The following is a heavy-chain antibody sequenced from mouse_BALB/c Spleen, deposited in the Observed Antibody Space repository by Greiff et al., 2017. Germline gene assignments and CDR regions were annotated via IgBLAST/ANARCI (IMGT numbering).Heavy chain of an antibody. CDR3: ARDYYDYDERAYFDY. D-gene: IGHD2-4*01. V-gene: IGHV1S29*02. Sequence: EVHLVESGPELVKPGASVKISCKASGYTFTDYNMHWVKQSHGKSLEWIGYIYPYNGGTGYNQKFKSKATLTVDNSSSTAYMELRSLTSEDSAVYYCARDYYDYDERAYFDYWGQGTTLTVSS. J-gene: IGHJ2*01. CDR2: IYPYNGGT. CDR1: GYTFTDYN.